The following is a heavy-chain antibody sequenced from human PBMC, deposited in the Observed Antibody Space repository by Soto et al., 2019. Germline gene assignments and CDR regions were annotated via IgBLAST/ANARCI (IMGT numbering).Heavy chain of an antibody. CDR3: ARTIRGYSYGSDY. J-gene: IGHJ4*02. V-gene: IGHV3-48*01. D-gene: IGHD5-18*01. CDR2: INHDGGTI. Sequence: EVQLMESGGGLVQPGGSLRLSCAASGFTFTFYTFNWVHQAPGKGLEWVSYINHDGGTISYADSVKGRFTISRDNAKNSLFMQMNSLRAEDTGVYSCARTIRGYSYGSDYWGQGTLVTVSS. CDR1: GFTFTFYT.